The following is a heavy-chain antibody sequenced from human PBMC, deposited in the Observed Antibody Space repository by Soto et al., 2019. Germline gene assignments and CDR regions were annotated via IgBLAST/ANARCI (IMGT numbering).Heavy chain of an antibody. CDR3: ARDKNRDSSGSHDAFDI. D-gene: IGHD6-19*01. CDR1: GYTFTSYA. Sequence: ASVKVSCKASGYTFTSYAMHWVRQAPGQRLEWMGWINAGNGNTKYAQKFQGRVTITRDTSASTAYMELSSLRSEDTAVYYCARDKNRDSSGSHDAFDIWGQGTMVTVS. J-gene: IGHJ3*02. CDR2: INAGNGNT. V-gene: IGHV1-3*01.